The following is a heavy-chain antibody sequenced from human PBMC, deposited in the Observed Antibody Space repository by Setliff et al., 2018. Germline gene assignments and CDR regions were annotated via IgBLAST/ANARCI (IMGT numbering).Heavy chain of an antibody. CDR2: ISYDGSNK. Sequence: PGGSLRLSCAASGFTFSRYAMHWVRQAPGKGLEWVAIISYDGSNKYYADSVKGRFTISRDNAKNSLYLQMNSLRAEDTAVYYCARDGGEYWGQGTLVTV. CDR1: GFTFSRYA. J-gene: IGHJ4*02. CDR3: ARDGGEY. D-gene: IGHD3-16*01. V-gene: IGHV3-30*04.